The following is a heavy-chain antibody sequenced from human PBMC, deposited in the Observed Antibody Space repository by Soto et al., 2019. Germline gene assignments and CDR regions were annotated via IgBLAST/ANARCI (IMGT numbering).Heavy chain of an antibody. CDR3: ARIISASKFVRYYYGMDV. Sequence: SETLSLTCAVYGGSFSGYDWSWIRQPPGKGREWIGEINHSGSTNYNPSLKSRVTISVDTSKNKFSLKLSSGTAADTAVYYCARIISASKFVRYYYGMDVWGQGTTVTVSS. CDR1: GGSFSGYD. J-gene: IGHJ6*02. V-gene: IGHV4-34*01. D-gene: IGHD2-2*01. CDR2: INHSGST.